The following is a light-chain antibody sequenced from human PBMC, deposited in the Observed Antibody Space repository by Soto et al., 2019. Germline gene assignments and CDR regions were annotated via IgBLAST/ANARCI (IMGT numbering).Light chain of an antibody. CDR3: CSYAREYFYV. CDR1: SSDVGGYNY. CDR2: DVS. Sequence: QSVLTQPRSGSGSPGQSVTISCTGTSSDVGGYNYVSWYEQHPGKAPKLMIYDVSKRPSGVPDRFSGSKSGNTASLTISGLQAEDEADYYYCSYAREYFYVFAAGTKVTVL. V-gene: IGLV2-11*01. J-gene: IGLJ1*01.